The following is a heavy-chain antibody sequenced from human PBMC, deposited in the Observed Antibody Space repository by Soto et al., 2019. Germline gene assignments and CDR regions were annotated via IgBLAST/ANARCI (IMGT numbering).Heavy chain of an antibody. J-gene: IGHJ5*02. CDR3: ARERWLLGNWFDP. CDR2: TYYRSKLYN. V-gene: IGHV6-1*01. Sequence: SQTLALPCAISGDSVSSNSSACNFIRQSPSRGLEWLGRTYYRSKLYNDYAVSVKSRITINPDTSKNQFSLQLNSVTPEDTAVYYCARERWLLGNWFDPWGQGTLVTVSS. CDR1: GDSVSSNSSA. D-gene: IGHD4-17*01.